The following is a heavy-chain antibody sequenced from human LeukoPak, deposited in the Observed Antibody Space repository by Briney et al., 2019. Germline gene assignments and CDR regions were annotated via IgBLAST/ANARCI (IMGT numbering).Heavy chain of an antibody. CDR1: GFNFSIYY. V-gene: IGHV3-21*01. CDR3: ARLYGGTGPGNYYYGMDV. D-gene: IGHD4-23*01. CDR2: ISPSSSHI. Sequence: GGSLRLSCAASGFNFSIYYMMWVRQAPGKGLEWVSSISPSSSHIYQADSVKGRFTISRDNAKNSVYLQMSSLRPEDTAMYYCARLYGGTGPGNYYYGMDVWGQGTTVAVSS. J-gene: IGHJ6*02.